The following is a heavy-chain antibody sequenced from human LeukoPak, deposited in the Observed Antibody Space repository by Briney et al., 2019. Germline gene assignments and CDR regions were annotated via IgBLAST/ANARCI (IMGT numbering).Heavy chain of an antibody. CDR3: ARLMGSCSSGWYRDY. D-gene: IGHD6-19*01. CDR1: GYTFTGYY. J-gene: IGHJ4*02. V-gene: IGHV1-2*02. CDR2: INPNSGGT. Sequence: GASVKVSCKASGYTFTGYYMHWVRQAPGQGLEWMGWINPNSGGTNYAQKFQGRVTMTRDTSISTAYMELSRLRSDDTAVYYCARLMGSCSSGWYRDYWGQGTLVTVSS.